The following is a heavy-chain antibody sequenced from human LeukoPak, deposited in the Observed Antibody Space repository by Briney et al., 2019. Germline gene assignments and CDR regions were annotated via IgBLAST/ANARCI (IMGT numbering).Heavy chain of an antibody. CDR1: GLTFSSYE. J-gene: IGHJ4*02. CDR2: ISSSSNMI. CDR3: ATAGGGWYRYYFDS. V-gene: IGHV3-48*03. D-gene: IGHD6-19*01. Sequence: GGSLRLSCAASGLTFSSYEMNWVRQAPGKGLEWLSYISSSSNMIFYAESVKGRFTISRDNAKNSLYLQMNSLRAEDTAIYYCATAGGGWYRYYFDSWGQGTLVTVSS.